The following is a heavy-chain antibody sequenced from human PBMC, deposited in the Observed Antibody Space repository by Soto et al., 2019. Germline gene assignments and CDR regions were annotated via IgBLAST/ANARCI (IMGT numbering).Heavy chain of an antibody. CDR1: DGSISTYDW. J-gene: IGHJ4*02. CDR3: ATDNVDSKLEY. CDR2: MFHSGGA. Sequence: QVQLHESGPGLVKPSETLSLTCVVSDGSISTYDWWTWVRQPPGKGLEWIGKMFHSGGADYSPSLKSRVTISEDSSKNHFAMSLTAVTAADKAVYYCATDNVDSKLEYWGQGTHVAVSS. D-gene: IGHD3-3*01. V-gene: IGHV4-4*02.